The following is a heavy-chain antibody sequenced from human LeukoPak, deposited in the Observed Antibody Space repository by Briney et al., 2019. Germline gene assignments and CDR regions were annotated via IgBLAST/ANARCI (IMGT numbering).Heavy chain of an antibody. Sequence: ASVKVSCKASGYIFNDYYMHWVRQAPGQGLEWMRWINPNSGGTNYAQKFQGRVTMTRDTSISTAYMELSRLRSDDTAVYYCARGAAAGTGFDYWGQGTLVTVSS. CDR3: ARGAAAGTGFDY. V-gene: IGHV1-2*02. CDR1: GYIFNDYY. CDR2: INPNSGGT. D-gene: IGHD6-13*01. J-gene: IGHJ4*02.